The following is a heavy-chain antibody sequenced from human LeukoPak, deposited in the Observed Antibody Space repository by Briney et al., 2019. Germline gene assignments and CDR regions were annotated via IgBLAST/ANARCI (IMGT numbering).Heavy chain of an antibody. Sequence: GGSLRLSCATSEFTFSSYWMHWVRQAPGKGLEWVSHITASGTAMFYADSVKGRFTISRDNAKNSLYLQMNSLRDEDTAVYYCASSGSYRFDYWGQGTLVTVSS. CDR1: EFTFSSYW. D-gene: IGHD1-26*01. CDR2: ITASGTAM. J-gene: IGHJ4*02. V-gene: IGHV3-48*02. CDR3: ASSGSYRFDY.